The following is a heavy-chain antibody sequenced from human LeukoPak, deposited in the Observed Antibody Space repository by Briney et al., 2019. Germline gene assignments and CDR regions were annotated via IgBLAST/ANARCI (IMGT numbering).Heavy chain of an antibody. CDR2: IYSGGST. V-gene: IGHV3-66*01. CDR3: AIDHSSSWYFDY. Sequence: GGSLRLSCAASGFTVSSNYMSWVRQAPGKGLEWVSLIYSGGSTYYADSVRGRFTISRDNSKNTLYLQMNSLRAEDTAVYYCAIDHSSSWYFDYWGQGTLVTVSS. CDR1: GFTVSSNY. D-gene: IGHD6-13*01. J-gene: IGHJ4*02.